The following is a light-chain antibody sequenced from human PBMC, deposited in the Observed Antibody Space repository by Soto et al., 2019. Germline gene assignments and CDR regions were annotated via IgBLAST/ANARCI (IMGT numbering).Light chain of an antibody. Sequence: DIQMTQSPSTLSASVGDRVTIACRASQSISTWLAWYQQTPGKAPKVLICDASSLESGVPSRFSGGGSGTEFTLTISSLQPDDFATYYCQQYNSYPWTFGQGTKVEIK. CDR1: QSISTW. V-gene: IGKV1-5*01. CDR2: DAS. J-gene: IGKJ1*01. CDR3: QQYNSYPWT.